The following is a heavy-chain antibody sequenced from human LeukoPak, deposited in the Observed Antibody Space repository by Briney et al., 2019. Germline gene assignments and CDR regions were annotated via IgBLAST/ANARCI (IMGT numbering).Heavy chain of an antibody. D-gene: IGHD3-3*01. CDR2: VYYSGIT. CDR1: GGSISTFY. CDR3: ARLLGWSGPINWFDP. J-gene: IGHJ5*02. Sequence: PSETLSLTCTVSGGSISTFYWGWIRQPAGKGLEWIGYVYYSGITNYNPSLKSRVTISVGTSKNHFSLKLTSVTAADTAVYYCARLLGWSGPINWFDPWGRGTLVTVSS. V-gene: IGHV4-59*08.